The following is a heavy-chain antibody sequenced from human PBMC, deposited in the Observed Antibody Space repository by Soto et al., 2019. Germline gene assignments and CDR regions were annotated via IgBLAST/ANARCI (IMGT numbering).Heavy chain of an antibody. Sequence: QVQLVESGGGVVQPGRSLRLSCAASGFTFSSYGMHWVRQAPGKGLEWVAVIYSGGSTYYADSVKGRFTISRDNSKNTLYLQMNSLRAEDTAVYYCARAAQYYYDSSGYLDYWGQGTLVTVSS. V-gene: IGHV3-NL1*01. CDR3: ARAAQYYYDSSGYLDY. D-gene: IGHD3-22*01. CDR1: GFTFSSYG. J-gene: IGHJ4*02. CDR2: IYSGGST.